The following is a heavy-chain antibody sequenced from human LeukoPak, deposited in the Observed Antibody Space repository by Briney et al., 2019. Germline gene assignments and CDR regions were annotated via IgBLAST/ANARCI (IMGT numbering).Heavy chain of an antibody. CDR2: ISPNSGGT. V-gene: IGHV1-2*02. CDR3: VRDGSFDI. CDR1: GYTFTGYY. Sequence: ASVKVSCETSGYTFTGYYIRWVRQAPGQGPEWMGWISPNSGGTNYAQKFQDRVSMTRDTSINTAYMELSRLRSDDTAVYYCVRDGSFDIWGQGTMVTVSS. J-gene: IGHJ3*02. D-gene: IGHD3-10*01.